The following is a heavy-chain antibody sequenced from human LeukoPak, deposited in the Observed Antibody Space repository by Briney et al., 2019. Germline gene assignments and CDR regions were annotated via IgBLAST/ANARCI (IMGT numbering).Heavy chain of an antibody. D-gene: IGHD4-11*01. Sequence: GGSLRLSCAASGISFWRHAMNWVRQAPGKGLEWVSGIYGAATATYYADSVKGRFTISRDSSKNTVWLQMNSLRAEDTAVYYCAKSLHDSSTYWSEFRGFDIWGQGTMVTVSS. CDR3: AKSLHDSSTYWSEFRGFDI. J-gene: IGHJ3*02. CDR1: GISFWRHA. V-gene: IGHV3-23*01. CDR2: IYGAATAT.